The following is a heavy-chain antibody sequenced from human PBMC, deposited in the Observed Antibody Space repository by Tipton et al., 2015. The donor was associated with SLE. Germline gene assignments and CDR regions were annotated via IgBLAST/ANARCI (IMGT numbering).Heavy chain of an antibody. D-gene: IGHD6-19*01. J-gene: IGHJ3*01. Sequence: LRLSCAVYGGSFSGYYWSWIRQPPGKGLEWIGEINHSGSTNYNPSLKSRVTISVDTSKKQFSLKLSSVTAADTAVYYCASRGRMIAVAVRHAFDSWGQGTMVTVSS. V-gene: IGHV4-34*01. CDR1: GGSFSGYY. CDR2: INHSGST. CDR3: ASRGRMIAVAVRHAFDS.